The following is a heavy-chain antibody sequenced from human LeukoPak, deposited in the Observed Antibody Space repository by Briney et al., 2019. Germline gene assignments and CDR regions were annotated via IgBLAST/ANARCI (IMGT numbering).Heavy chain of an antibody. V-gene: IGHV4-59*01. CDR1: GGSISSYY. Sequence: PSETLSLTCTVSGGSISSYYWSWIRQPPGKGLEWIGYIYYSGSTNYNPSLKSRVTISVDTSKNQFSLKLSSVTAADTAVYYCAREGIYDSSGYYGDPPGSFDIWGQGTMVTVSS. D-gene: IGHD3-22*01. J-gene: IGHJ3*02. CDR2: IYYSGST. CDR3: AREGIYDSSGYYGDPPGSFDI.